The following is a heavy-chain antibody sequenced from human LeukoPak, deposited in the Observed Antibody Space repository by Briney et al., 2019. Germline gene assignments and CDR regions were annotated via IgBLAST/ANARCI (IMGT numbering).Heavy chain of an antibody. CDR2: IWYDGSNK. D-gene: IGHD1-1*01. Sequence: GGSLRLSCAASGFTFSSYGMHWVRQAPGKGLEWVAVIWYDGSNKHYADSVKGRFTISRDNSKNTLYLQMNSLRAEDTAVYYCAKDRALQLPDYWGQGTLVTVSS. J-gene: IGHJ4*02. CDR3: AKDRALQLPDY. CDR1: GFTFSSYG. V-gene: IGHV3-33*06.